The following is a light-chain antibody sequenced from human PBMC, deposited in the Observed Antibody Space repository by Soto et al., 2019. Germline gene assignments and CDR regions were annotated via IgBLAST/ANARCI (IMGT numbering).Light chain of an antibody. CDR3: MQRIEFPLT. Sequence: DIVMTQTPLSLAVTPGEPASISCGSSQSLLDSDDGXTYLDWYLQKPGQSPQLLIYXVSXRASGVQDRFSGSGSGTDFTLKISRADAEDVGVYYCMQRIEFPLTFGGGTKVDIK. V-gene: IGKV2-40*01. J-gene: IGKJ4*01. CDR2: XVS. CDR1: QSLLDSDDGXTY.